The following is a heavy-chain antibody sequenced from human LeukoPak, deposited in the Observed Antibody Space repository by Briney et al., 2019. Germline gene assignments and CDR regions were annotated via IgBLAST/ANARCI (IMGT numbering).Heavy chain of an antibody. J-gene: IGHJ4*02. CDR3: AKGGLYSGYG. CDR2: ISDDGSTK. CDR1: GFTFSFYG. V-gene: IGHV3-30*18. D-gene: IGHD5-12*01. Sequence: GGSLRLSCAASGFTFSFYGIHWVRQAPGKGLEWVAVISDDGSTKYYSDSVKGRFTVSRDNSKDTLYLQMNSLRAEDTAVYYCAKGGLYSGYGWGQGTLVTVSS.